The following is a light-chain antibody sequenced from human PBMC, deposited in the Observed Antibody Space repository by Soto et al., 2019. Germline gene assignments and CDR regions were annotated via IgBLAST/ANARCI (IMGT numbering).Light chain of an antibody. CDR3: QHYYTYSWT. CDR1: QSIDVY. J-gene: IGKJ1*01. V-gene: IGKV1-5*03. Sequence: DIQMTQSPSTLSASVGDRVIITCRASQSIDVYLAWYQQKPGKAPDLLIYKASSLQSGVPSRFSGSGSGTEFTLTIRSLQPDDFATYYCQHYYTYSWTFGQGTKVEI. CDR2: KAS.